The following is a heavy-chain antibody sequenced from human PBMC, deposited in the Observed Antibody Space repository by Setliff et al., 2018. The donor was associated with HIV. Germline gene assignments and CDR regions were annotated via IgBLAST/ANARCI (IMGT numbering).Heavy chain of an antibody. CDR1: GGSISSHY. CDR3: ARDAVTGTPGGYYFYYMDV. J-gene: IGHJ6*03. CDR2: YSGST. V-gene: IGHV4-59*11. Sequence: PSETLSLTCTVSGGSISSHYWSWIRQPPGKGLEWIGYYSGSTNYNPSLKSRVTISVDTSKNQLSLKLSSVTAADTAVYYCARDAVTGTPGGYYFYYMDVWGKGNSGHRLL. D-gene: IGHD1-1*01.